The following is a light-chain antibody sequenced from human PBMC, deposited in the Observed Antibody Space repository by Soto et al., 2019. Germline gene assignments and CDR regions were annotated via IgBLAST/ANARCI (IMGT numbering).Light chain of an antibody. CDR2: GVS. Sequence: QSALTQPPSVSGSPGQSVTISCTGTSSDVGSYNRVSWYQQPPGTVPKLMIYGVSNRPSGVPDRFSGSKSGNTASLTISGLQAEDEADYYCSSYTSRSTLVFGGGTQLTVL. CDR3: SSYTSRSTLV. J-gene: IGLJ2*01. V-gene: IGLV2-18*02. CDR1: SSDVGSYNR.